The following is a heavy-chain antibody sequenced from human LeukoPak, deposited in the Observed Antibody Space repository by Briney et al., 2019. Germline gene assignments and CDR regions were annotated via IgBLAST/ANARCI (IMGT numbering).Heavy chain of an antibody. D-gene: IGHD2-21*02. CDR3: ARSDYCGGDCYSSLSNY. CDR1: GFTFSNYA. CDR2: ISSSSSHI. V-gene: IGHV3-21*01. Sequence: GGSLRLSCAASGFTFSNYAMSWVRQAPGKGLEWVSSISSSSSHIYYADSVKGRFTISRDNAKNSLYLQMNSLRAEDTAVYFCARSDYCGGDCYSSLSNYWGQGTLVTVSS. J-gene: IGHJ4*02.